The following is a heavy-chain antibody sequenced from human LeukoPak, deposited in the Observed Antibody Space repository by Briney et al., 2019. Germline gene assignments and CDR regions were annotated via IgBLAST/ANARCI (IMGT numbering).Heavy chain of an antibody. CDR3: ATGSMSLPSSFDY. J-gene: IGHJ4*02. CDR1: GYTFTDYY. D-gene: IGHD5/OR15-5a*01. V-gene: IGHV1-69-2*01. CDR2: VDPEDGET. Sequence: ASVKVSCKVSGYTFTDYYMHWVQQAPGKGLEWMGLVDPEDGETIYAEKFQGRVTITADTSTDTAYMELSSLRSKDTAVYYCATGSMSLPSSFDYWGQGTLVTVSS.